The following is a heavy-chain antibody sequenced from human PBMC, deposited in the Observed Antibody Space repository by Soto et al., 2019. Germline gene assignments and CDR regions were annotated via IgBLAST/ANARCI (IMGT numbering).Heavy chain of an antibody. J-gene: IGHJ6*03. V-gene: IGHV1-8*01. D-gene: IGHD1-1*01. Sequence: GASVKVSCKASGYTFTSYDINWVRQATGQGLEWMGWMNPNSGNTGYAQKFQGRVTMTRNTSISTAYMELSSLRSEDTAVYYCARAAAVQLERLGYYYMDVWGKGTTVTVSS. CDR3: ARAAAVQLERLGYYYMDV. CDR2: MNPNSGNT. CDR1: GYTFTSYD.